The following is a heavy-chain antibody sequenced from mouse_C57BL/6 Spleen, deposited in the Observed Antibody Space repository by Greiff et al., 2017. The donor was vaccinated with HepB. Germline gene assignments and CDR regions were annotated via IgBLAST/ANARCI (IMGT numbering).Heavy chain of an antibody. Sequence: EVQLVESGGGLVKPGGSLKLSCAASGFTFSDYGMHWVRQAPEKGLEWVAYISSGSSTIYYADTVKGRFTISRDNAKNTLFLQMTSLRSEDTAMYYCARTGGYGLYAMDYWGQGTSVTVSS. CDR2: ISSGSSTI. J-gene: IGHJ4*01. D-gene: IGHD2-2*01. CDR1: GFTFSDYG. V-gene: IGHV5-17*01. CDR3: ARTGGYGLYAMDY.